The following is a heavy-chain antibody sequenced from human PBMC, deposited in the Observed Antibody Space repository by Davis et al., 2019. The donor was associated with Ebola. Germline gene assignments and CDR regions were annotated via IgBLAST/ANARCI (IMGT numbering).Heavy chain of an antibody. CDR3: ARGRDVWSALQF. CDR1: GYIFTGYY. J-gene: IGHJ4*02. CDR2: INPNSGGT. V-gene: IGHV1-2*04. D-gene: IGHD3-3*01. Sequence: ASVKVSCKASGYIFTGYYLHWVRQAPGQGLEWMGSINPNSGGTNYAQEFRDWVTMTRDTSLSTAYMDMASLKSDDTAVYYCARGRDVWSALQFWGQETPVTVSS.